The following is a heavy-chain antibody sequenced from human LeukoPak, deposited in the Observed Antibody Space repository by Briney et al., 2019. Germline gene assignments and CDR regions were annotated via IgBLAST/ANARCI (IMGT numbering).Heavy chain of an antibody. J-gene: IGHJ6*02. CDR2: IYYSGST. CDR3: ARLTTVVTDYYYGMDV. V-gene: IGHV4-39*07. CDR1: GGSISSSSYY. D-gene: IGHD4-23*01. Sequence: SETLSLTCTVSGGSISSSSYYWGWIRQPPGKGLEWIGSIYYSGSTYYNPSLKSRVTISVDTSKNQFSLKLSSVTAADTAVYYCARLTTVVTDYYYGMDVWGQGTTVTVSS.